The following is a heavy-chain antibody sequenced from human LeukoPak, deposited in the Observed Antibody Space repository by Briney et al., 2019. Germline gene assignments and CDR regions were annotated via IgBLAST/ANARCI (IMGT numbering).Heavy chain of an antibody. CDR1: GYTFTGYY. V-gene: IGHV1-24*01. J-gene: IGHJ4*02. Sequence: ASVKVSCKASGYTFTGYYMHWVRQAPGKGLEWMGGYDPEDGETKFAQKFQGRVTMTEDTSTNTAYLELSSLRSDDTAIYYCSTDHIGHHFQYWGQGTLVIVSS. CDR2: YDPEDGET. CDR3: STDHIGHHFQY.